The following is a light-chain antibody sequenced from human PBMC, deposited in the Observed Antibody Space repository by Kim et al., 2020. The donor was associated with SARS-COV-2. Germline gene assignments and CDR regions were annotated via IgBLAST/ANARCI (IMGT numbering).Light chain of an antibody. V-gene: IGKV3-20*01. CDR2: GAS. CDR1: QSLRNFY. CDR3: QRYEPSPWT. Sequence: DILLTQSPGTLSLSPGQRATLSCRASQSLRNFYLAWYQQKPGQAPRLLIHGASRRATGIPDRFSGTESGTDFTLTISRLEPEDFAVYYCQRYEPSPWTFGQGTKVDIK. J-gene: IGKJ1*01.